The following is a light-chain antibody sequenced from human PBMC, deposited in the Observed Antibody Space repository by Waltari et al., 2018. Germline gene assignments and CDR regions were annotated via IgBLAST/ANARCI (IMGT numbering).Light chain of an antibody. CDR2: EVS. V-gene: IGLV2-11*01. CDR1: SSYIGGYNY. J-gene: IGLJ2*01. CDR3: SSYAGSNIFL. Sequence: QAALTQPRSVSGSPGQSVTISCTGTSSYIGGYNYVSWYQQHPGTAPKLMTYEVSRRPSGVSDRFSGSKSGNTASLTISGLQAEDEADYYCSSYAGSNIFLFGGGTRLTVL.